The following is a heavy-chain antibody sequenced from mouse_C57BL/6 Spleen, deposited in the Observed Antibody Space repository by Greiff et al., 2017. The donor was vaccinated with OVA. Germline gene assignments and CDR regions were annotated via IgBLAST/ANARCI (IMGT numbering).Heavy chain of an antibody. CDR3: ARDGGNYDYFDY. CDR2: ISYDGSN. D-gene: IGHD2-1*01. V-gene: IGHV3-6*01. CDR1: GYSITSGYY. Sequence: EVQLVESGPGLVKPSQSLSLTCSVTGYSITSGYYWNWIRQFPGNKLEWMGYISYDGSNNYNPSLKNRISITRDTSKNQFFLKLNSVTTEDTATYYCARDGGNYDYFDYWGQGTTLTVSS. J-gene: IGHJ2*01.